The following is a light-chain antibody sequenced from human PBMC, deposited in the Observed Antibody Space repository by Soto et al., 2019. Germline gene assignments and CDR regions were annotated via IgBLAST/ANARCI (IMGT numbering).Light chain of an antibody. CDR2: EVS. Sequence: QSALTRPASISGSPGQSIPIACTGTRSGVGGYTYVSWFQRHPGKATKLMVSEVSNRESGVSNRFSASESGNTASLTIFGFQSEDVATYYCRSYSSSSTLVFGTGAKVIVL. V-gene: IGLV2-14*01. J-gene: IGLJ1*01. CDR3: RSYSSSSTLV. CDR1: RSGVGGYTY.